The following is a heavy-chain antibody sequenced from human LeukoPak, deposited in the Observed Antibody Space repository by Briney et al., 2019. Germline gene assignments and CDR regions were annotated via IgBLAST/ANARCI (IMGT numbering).Heavy chain of an antibody. CDR2: ISAYSSNT. V-gene: IGHV1-18*01. J-gene: IGHJ3*02. CDR3: ASHKYCSSSSCYAFDI. Sequence: ASVKVSCKASGGTFTSYGISWVRQAPGQGLEWMGWISAYSSNTNYAQKLQGRVTMTADTSTSTAYMELRSLRSDDTAVYYCASHKYCSSSSCYAFDIWGQGTMVTVSS. D-gene: IGHD2-2*01. CDR1: GGTFTSYG.